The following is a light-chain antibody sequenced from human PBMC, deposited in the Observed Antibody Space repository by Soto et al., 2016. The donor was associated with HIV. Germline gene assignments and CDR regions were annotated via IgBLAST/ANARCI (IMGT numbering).Light chain of an antibody. J-gene: IGLJ2*01. CDR1: NIGSKS. V-gene: IGLV3-21*03. CDR3: QVWDYNTDHVL. CDR2: DEN. Sequence: YVLTQPPSVSVAPGKTATITCEENNIGSKSVHWHQQEPGQAPVLVVYDENDRPSGIPERFSASNSGNTATLTISRVEAGDEADYYCQVWDYNTDHVLFGGGTKLTVL.